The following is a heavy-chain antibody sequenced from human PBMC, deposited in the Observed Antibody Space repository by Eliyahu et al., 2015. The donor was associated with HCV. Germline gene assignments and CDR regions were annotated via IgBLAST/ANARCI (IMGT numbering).Heavy chain of an antibody. CDR2: IKQDGSEK. Sequence: QAPGKGLEWVANIKQDGSEKYYVDSVKGRFTISRDNAKKSLYLQMNSLRAEDTAVYYCARDVLYYYDSSGRFDYWGQGTLVTVSS. D-gene: IGHD3-22*01. CDR3: ARDVLYYYDSSGRFDY. J-gene: IGHJ4*02. V-gene: IGHV3-7*03.